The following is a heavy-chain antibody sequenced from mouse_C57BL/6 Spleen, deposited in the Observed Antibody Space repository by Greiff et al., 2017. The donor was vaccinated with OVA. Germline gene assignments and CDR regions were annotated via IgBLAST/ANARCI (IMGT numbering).Heavy chain of an antibody. Sequence: VQLQQSGAELVKPGASVKISCKASGYPFSSYWMNWVKQRPGKGLEWIGQIYPGDGDTNYNGKFKGKATLTADKSSSTAYMQLSSLTSEDSAVYFCARSGTTVVAPFDYWGQGTTLTVSS. CDR1: GYPFSSYW. D-gene: IGHD1-1*01. V-gene: IGHV1-80*01. CDR2: IYPGDGDT. J-gene: IGHJ2*01. CDR3: ARSGTTVVAPFDY.